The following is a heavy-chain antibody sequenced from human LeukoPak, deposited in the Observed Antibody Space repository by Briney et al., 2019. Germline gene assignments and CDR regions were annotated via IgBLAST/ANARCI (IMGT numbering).Heavy chain of an antibody. CDR2: ISGSGGST. Sequence: GGSLRLSCAASGFTFSCYAMSWVRQAPGKGLEWVSAISGSGGSTYYADSVKGRFTISRDNSKNTLYLQMNSLRAEDTAVYYCAKDGAPKLERLVDNWFDPWGQGTLVTVSS. V-gene: IGHV3-23*01. CDR1: GFTFSCYA. J-gene: IGHJ5*02. D-gene: IGHD1-1*01. CDR3: AKDGAPKLERLVDNWFDP.